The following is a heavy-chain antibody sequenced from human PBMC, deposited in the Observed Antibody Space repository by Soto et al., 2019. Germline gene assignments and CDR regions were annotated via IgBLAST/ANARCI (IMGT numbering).Heavy chain of an antibody. CDR2: ISGSGGST. D-gene: IGHD6-19*01. J-gene: IGHJ4*02. Sequence: PGGSLRLSCAASGFTFSSYAMSWVRQAPGKGLEWVSAISGSGGSTYYADSVKGRFTISRDNSMNTLYLQMNSLRAEDTAVYYCAAPVAGTVGEDYWGQGTLVTVSS. V-gene: IGHV3-23*01. CDR1: GFTFSSYA. CDR3: AAPVAGTVGEDY.